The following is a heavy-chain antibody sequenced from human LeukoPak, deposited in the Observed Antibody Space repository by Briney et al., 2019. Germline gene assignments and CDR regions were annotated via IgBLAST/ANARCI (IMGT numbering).Heavy chain of an antibody. CDR1: GCIFSDYY. D-gene: IGHD5-12*01. V-gene: IGHV3-11*01. J-gene: IGHJ4*02. Sequence: ARSLRLSCAASGCIFSDYYMSWIRQAAGKGLEWVSYISSSGSTIYYADSVKGRFTISRDNAKNSLYLQMNSLRAEDTAVYYCARNGYSGYDWDYWGQGTLVTVSS. CDR2: ISSSGSTI. CDR3: ARNGYSGYDWDY.